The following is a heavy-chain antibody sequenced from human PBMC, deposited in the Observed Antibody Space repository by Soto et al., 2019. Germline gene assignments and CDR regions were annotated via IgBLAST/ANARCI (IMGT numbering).Heavy chain of an antibody. V-gene: IGHV1-18*01. Sequence: QVQLVQSGAEVKKPGASVKVSCKASGYTFKSHAITWVRQAPGQGLERMGWITVYDGNTHYAEGLRGRVTMTTDTSTNTAYMELWMLTSDATAVYYCARGFSYGSYWYFDLWGRGTLVTVSS. J-gene: IGHJ2*01. CDR1: GYTFKSHA. CDR2: ITVYDGNT. D-gene: IGHD3-16*01. CDR3: ARGFSYGSYWYFDL.